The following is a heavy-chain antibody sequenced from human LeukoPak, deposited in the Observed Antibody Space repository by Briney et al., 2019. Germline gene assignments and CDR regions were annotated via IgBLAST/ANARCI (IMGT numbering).Heavy chain of an antibody. CDR1: GGSISSGGYY. CDR3: ARGGRNPLGY. D-gene: IGHD1-14*01. V-gene: IGHV4-31*03. J-gene: IGHJ4*02. Sequence: PSETLSLTCTVSGGSISSGGYYWSWIRQHPGKGLEWIGYIYYSGSTYYNPSLKSRVTISVDTSKNQFSLKLSYVTAADTAVYYCARGGRNPLGYWGQGTLVTVSS. CDR2: IYYSGST.